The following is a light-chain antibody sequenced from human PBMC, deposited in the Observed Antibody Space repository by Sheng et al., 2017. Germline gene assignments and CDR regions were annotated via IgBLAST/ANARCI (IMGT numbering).Light chain of an antibody. CDR3: LQDYNYPYT. CDR2: ASS. Sequence: AIRMTQSPSSFSASTGDRVTITCRASQGISSYLAWYQQKPGKAPKLLIYASSTLQSGVPSRFSGSGSGTDFTLTISCLQSEDFATYYCLQDYNYPYTFGQGTKVEIK. J-gene: IGKJ2*01. CDR1: QGISSY. V-gene: IGKV1-8*01.